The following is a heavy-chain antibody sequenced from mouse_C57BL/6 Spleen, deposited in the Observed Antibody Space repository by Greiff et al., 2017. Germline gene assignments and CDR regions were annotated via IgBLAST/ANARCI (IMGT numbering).Heavy chain of an antibody. V-gene: IGHV1-42*01. CDR3: ARSGEGFDY. CDR1: GYSFTGYY. CDR2: INPSTGGT. D-gene: IGHD1-3*01. Sequence: EVQLQQSGPELVKPGASVKISCKASGYSFTGYYMNWVKQSPEKSLEWIGEINPSTGGTTYNQKFKAKATLTVDKSSSTAYMQLKSLTSEDSAVYYCARSGEGFDYWGQGTTLTVSS. J-gene: IGHJ2*01.